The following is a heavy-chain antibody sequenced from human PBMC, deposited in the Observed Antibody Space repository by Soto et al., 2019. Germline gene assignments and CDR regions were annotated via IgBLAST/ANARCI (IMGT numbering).Heavy chain of an antibody. CDR1: GGSFSGYY. J-gene: IGHJ4*02. CDR2: INHSGST. CDR3: ARGARGFVGYSGYDNVCDY. V-gene: IGHV4-34*01. Sequence: SETLSLTCAVYGGSFSGYYWSWIRQPPGKGLEWIGEINHSGSTNYNPSLKSRVTISVDTSKNQFSLKLSSVTAADTAVYYCARGARGFVGYSGYDNVCDYWGQGTLVTVSS. D-gene: IGHD5-12*01.